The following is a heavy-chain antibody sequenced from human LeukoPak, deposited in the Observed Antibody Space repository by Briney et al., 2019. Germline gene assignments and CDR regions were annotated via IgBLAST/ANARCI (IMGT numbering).Heavy chain of an antibody. J-gene: IGHJ6*03. CDR2: FDPEDDET. Sequence: ASVKVSCKVSGYTLTELSMHWVRQAPGKGLEWMGGFDPEDDETIYAQKFQGRVTMTEDTSTDTAYMELSSLRSEDTAVYYCAREQGDSGYDLGYYMDVWGKGTTVTISS. D-gene: IGHD5-12*01. CDR3: AREQGDSGYDLGYYMDV. CDR1: GYTLTELS. V-gene: IGHV1-24*01.